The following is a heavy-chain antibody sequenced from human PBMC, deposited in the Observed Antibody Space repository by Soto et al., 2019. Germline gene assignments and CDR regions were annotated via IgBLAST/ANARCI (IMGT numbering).Heavy chain of an antibody. CDR3: AREMGTWLLNAVLDP. D-gene: IGHD3-9*01. J-gene: IGHJ5*02. V-gene: IGHV4-59*11. CDR2: LCYSGNT. Sequence: PSETLSLTCTVSSYPITSHCWSWIRQPPGRGLQWIGHLCYSGNTNYNPSLKSRVTISGDTSKNQFSLNLSSVTAADTAVYYCAREMGTWLLNAVLDPWGLGTLVTVSS. CDR1: SYPITSHC.